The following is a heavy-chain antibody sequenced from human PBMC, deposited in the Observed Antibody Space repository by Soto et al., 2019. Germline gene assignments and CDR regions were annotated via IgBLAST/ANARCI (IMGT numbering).Heavy chain of an antibody. J-gene: IGHJ4*02. D-gene: IGHD2-15*01. CDR2: ISGSGGST. CDR1: GFTFSSYA. V-gene: IGHV3-23*01. Sequence: GGSLRLSCAASGFTFSSYAMSWVRQAPGKGLEWVSAISGSGGSTYYADSVKGRFTISRDNSKNTLYLQMNSLRAEDTAVYYCAKDQVVVVVAATPFDYWGQGTLVTVSS. CDR3: AKDQVVVVVAATPFDY.